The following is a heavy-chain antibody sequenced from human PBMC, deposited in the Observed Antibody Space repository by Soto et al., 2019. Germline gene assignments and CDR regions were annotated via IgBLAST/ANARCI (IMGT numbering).Heavy chain of an antibody. CDR2: ISGSGGST. D-gene: IGHD3-10*01. CDR3: ARGQTMVWGISPRTGGGY. V-gene: IGHV3-23*01. J-gene: IGHJ4*02. Sequence: RLSCAASGFTFSSYAMSWVRQAPGKGLEWVSAISGSGGSTYYADSVKGRFTISRDNSKNTLYLQMNSLRAEDTAVYYCARGQTMVWGISPRTGGGYWGQGTLVTLSS. CDR1: GFTFSSYA.